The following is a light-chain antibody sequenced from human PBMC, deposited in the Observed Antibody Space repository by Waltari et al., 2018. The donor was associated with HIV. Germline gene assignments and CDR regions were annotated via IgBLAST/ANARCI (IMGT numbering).Light chain of an antibody. Sequence: EIVLTQSPATLAVSPGEGVTLSCRASQRVDTNLAWYQQKPGQAPRLLIYGASTRAAGIPARLSGSGSGTEFTLTSSSLQPEDFAVYYCHQYNNWLTFGGGSKVEIK. V-gene: IGKV3-15*01. CDR1: QRVDTN. CDR2: GAS. J-gene: IGKJ4*01. CDR3: HQYNNWLT.